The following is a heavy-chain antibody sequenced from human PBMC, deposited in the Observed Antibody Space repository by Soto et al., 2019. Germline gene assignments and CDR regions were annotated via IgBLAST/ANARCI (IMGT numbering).Heavy chain of an antibody. D-gene: IGHD6-13*01. CDR1: GFDVSSNH. Sequence: EVQLVESGGGLVQPGGSLRLSCAAYGFDVSSNHINWVRQAPGKGLEWVSVIYSDGNTYYSDSVKGRFTISRDNSKNTVYLQMNRLRAEDTAVYFCARAYITSWYSFEYWGQGALVTVSS. CDR3: ARAYITSWYSFEY. J-gene: IGHJ4*02. V-gene: IGHV3-66*01. CDR2: IYSDGNT.